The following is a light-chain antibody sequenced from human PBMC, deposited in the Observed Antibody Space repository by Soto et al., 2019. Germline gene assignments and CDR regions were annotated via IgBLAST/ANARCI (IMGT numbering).Light chain of an antibody. V-gene: IGLV2-14*03. J-gene: IGLJ2*01. Sequence: QSVLTQPASVSGSPGQSITISCTGTSSDVGGYNYVSWYQQHPGRAPRLMIYDVSDRPSGVSNRFSGSKSGNTASLTISGLQAEDEADYYCSSYTDSTTLVIFGGGTKLTVL. CDR3: SSYTDSTTLVI. CDR1: SSDVGGYNY. CDR2: DVS.